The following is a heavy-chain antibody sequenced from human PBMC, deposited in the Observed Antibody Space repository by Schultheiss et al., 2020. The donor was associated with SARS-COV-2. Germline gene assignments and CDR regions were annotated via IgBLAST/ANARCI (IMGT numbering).Heavy chain of an antibody. J-gene: IGHJ3*02. Sequence: GGSLRLSCAASGFTFSSYWMYWVRQAPGKGLVWVLVIYSGGSTYYADSVKGRFTISRHNSKNTLYLQMNSLRAEDTAVYYCASHRSGYSYGPDAFDIWGQGTMVTVSS. D-gene: IGHD5-18*01. V-gene: IGHV3-53*04. CDR3: ASHRSGYSYGPDAFDI. CDR2: IYSGGST. CDR1: GFTFSSYW.